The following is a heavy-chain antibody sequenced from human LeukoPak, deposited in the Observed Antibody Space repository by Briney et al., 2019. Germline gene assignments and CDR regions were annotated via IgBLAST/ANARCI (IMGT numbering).Heavy chain of an antibody. CDR3: ASKGVWRVYYGMDV. J-gene: IGHJ6*02. Sequence: SQTLSLTCAVSGVSISSGGYSWSWIRQPPGKGLEWIGEINHSGSTNYNPSLKSRVTISVDTSKNQFSLKLSSVTAADTAVYYCASKGVWRVYYGMDVWGQGTTVTVSS. CDR2: INHSGST. V-gene: IGHV4-30-2*01. D-gene: IGHD6-19*01. CDR1: GVSISSGGYS.